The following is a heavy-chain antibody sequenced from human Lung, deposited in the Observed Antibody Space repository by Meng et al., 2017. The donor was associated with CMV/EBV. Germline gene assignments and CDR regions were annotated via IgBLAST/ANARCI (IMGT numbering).Heavy chain of an antibody. CDR2: INHSGST. CDR3: ARMVVAPLVFDY. V-gene: IGHV4-34*01. J-gene: IGHJ4*02. D-gene: IGHD2-15*01. CDR1: GGSFSGYY. Sequence: SCAVYGGSFSGYYWSWIRQPPGKGLEWIGEINHSGSTNYNPSLKSRVTISVDTSKNQFSLKLSSVTAADTAVYCCARMVVAPLVFDYWGQGTRVTVSS.